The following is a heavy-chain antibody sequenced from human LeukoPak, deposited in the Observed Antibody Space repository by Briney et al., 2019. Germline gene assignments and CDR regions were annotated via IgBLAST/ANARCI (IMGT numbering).Heavy chain of an antibody. Sequence: GGSLRLSCAASGFTFSSYGMHWVRQAPGKGLEWVAVIWYGGSNKYYADSVKGRFTISRDNSKNTLYLQMNSLRAEDTAVYYCARDYYDSSGYYPWYGMDVWGQGTTVTVPS. J-gene: IGHJ6*02. CDR2: IWYGGSNK. V-gene: IGHV3-33*01. D-gene: IGHD3-22*01. CDR3: ARDYYDSSGYYPWYGMDV. CDR1: GFTFSSYG.